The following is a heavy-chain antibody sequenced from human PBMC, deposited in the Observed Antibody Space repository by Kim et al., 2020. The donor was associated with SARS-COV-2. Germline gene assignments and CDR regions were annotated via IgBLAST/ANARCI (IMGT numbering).Heavy chain of an antibody. V-gene: IGHV1-69*04. CDR3: VRDRGAGAVKYYGMDV. J-gene: IGHJ6*02. Sequence: SVKVSCKASGDTFNNYAINWVRQAPGQGLEWMGRIIPLLGVVNYAQRVQGRLTITADKSTSTAYMELTNVRSEDTAVFYCVRDRGAGAVKYYGMDVWGQGPTFTVSS. CDR1: GDTFNNYA. CDR2: IIPLLGVV.